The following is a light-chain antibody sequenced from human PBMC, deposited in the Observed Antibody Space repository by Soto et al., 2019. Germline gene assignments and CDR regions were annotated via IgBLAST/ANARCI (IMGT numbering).Light chain of an antibody. J-gene: IGLJ1*01. CDR2: EVS. Sequence: QSALTQPPSASGSPGQSVTISCTGTSSDVGGYNYVSWYQQHPGKAPKLLIYEVSRRPSGVPDRFSGSKSGNTASLTVSGLQAEDEADYYCSSYVGTNTYAFGTGTKLTVL. CDR1: SSDVGGYNY. CDR3: SSYVGTNTYA. V-gene: IGLV2-8*01.